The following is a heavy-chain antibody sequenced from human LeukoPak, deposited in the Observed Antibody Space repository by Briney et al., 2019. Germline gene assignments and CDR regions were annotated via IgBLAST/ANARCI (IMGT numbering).Heavy chain of an antibody. Sequence: PSETLSLTCTVSGGSISSYYWSWIRQPPGKGLEWIGYIYYSGSTNYNPSLKSRVTISVDTSKNQFSLKPSSVPAADTAVYYCARDAIAEGYCSSTSCFRGHWYFDLWGRGTLVTVSS. CDR2: IYYSGST. D-gene: IGHD2-2*01. V-gene: IGHV4-59*01. CDR1: GGSISSYY. J-gene: IGHJ2*01. CDR3: ARDAIAEGYCSSTSCFRGHWYFDL.